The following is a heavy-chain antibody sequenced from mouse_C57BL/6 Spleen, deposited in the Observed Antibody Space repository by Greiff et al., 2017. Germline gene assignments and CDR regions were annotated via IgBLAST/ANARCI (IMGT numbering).Heavy chain of an antibody. CDR1: GYTFTSYW. Sequence: QVQLQQPGAELVKPGASVKMSCKASGYTFTSYWITWVKQRPGQGLEWIGDIYPGSGSTNYNEKFKSKATLTVDTSSSTAYMQLSSLTSEDSAVYHCASGGLRRYYFDYWGQGTTLTVSS. V-gene: IGHV1-55*01. CDR3: ASGGLRRYYFDY. CDR2: IYPGSGST. J-gene: IGHJ2*01. D-gene: IGHD2-4*01.